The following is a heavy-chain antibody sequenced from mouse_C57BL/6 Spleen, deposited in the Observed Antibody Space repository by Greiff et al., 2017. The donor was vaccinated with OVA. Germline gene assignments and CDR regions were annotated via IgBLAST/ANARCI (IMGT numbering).Heavy chain of an antibody. CDR1: GFNIKDYY. CDR2: IDPEDGDT. V-gene: IGHV14-1*01. D-gene: IGHD2-3*01. Sequence: VHVKQSGAELVRPGASVKLSCTASGFNIKDYYMHWVKQRPEQGLEWIGRIDPEDGDTEYAPKFQGKATMTADTSSNTAYLQLSSLTSEDAAVYYCTTYEYVDYWGQGTTLTVSS. J-gene: IGHJ2*01. CDR3: TTYEYVDY.